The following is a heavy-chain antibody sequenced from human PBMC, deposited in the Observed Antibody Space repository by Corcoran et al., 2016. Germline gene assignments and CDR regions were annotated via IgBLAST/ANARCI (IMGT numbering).Heavy chain of an antibody. J-gene: IGHJ4*02. V-gene: IGHV1-3*01. CDR1: GYTFTSYA. D-gene: IGHD6-13*01. CDR2: INAGNGNT. Sequence: QVQLVQSGAEVKKPGASVKVSCKASGYTFTSYAMHWVRQAPGQRLEWMGWINAGNGNTKYSQKFQGRVTITRDTSASTAYMELSSLRSEDTAVYYCARDQGSIAAACMSDYWGQGTLVTVSS. CDR3: ARDQGSIAAACMSDY.